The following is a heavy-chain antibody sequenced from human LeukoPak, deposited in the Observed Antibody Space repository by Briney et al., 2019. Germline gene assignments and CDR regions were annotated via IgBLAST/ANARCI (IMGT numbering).Heavy chain of an antibody. CDR2: ISAYNGNT. V-gene: IGHV1-18*04. Sequence: ASVKVSCKPSGYTFSDYYIHWVRQAPGQGLEWMGWISAYNGNTNYAQRLQGRVTMTTDTSTSTVYMELRSLRSDDTAVYYCARDKNWKPEYWGQGTLVTVSS. CDR3: ARDKNWKPEY. D-gene: IGHD1-1*01. CDR1: GYTFSDYY. J-gene: IGHJ4*02.